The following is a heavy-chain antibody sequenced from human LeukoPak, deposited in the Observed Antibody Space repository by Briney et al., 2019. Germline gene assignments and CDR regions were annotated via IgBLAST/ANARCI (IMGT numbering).Heavy chain of an antibody. J-gene: IGHJ6*02. CDR2: ISSSGSTI. V-gene: IGHV3-48*03. Sequence: GGSLRLSCAASGFTFSSYEMNWVRQAPGKGLEWASYISSSGSTIYYADSVKGRFTISRDNAKNSLYLQMNSLRAEDTAVYYCARDQRFYSGSYYSYYYYGMDVWGQGTTVTVSS. D-gene: IGHD1-26*01. CDR1: GFTFSSYE. CDR3: ARDQRFYSGSYYSYYYYGMDV.